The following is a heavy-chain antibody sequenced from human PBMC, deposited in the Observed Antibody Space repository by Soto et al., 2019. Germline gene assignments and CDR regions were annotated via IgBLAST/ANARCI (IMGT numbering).Heavy chain of an antibody. Sequence: QVQLQQWGAGLLKPSETLSLTCAVSGGSFSGYYWSWIRQPPGKGLEWIGEINHSGSTNYNPSLKSRVTISVDTSKNQFSLKLSSVTAADTAVYYCARGGGYCSSTSCYPYYDMDVWGQGTTVTVSS. J-gene: IGHJ6*02. CDR3: ARGGGYCSSTSCYPYYDMDV. CDR1: GGSFSGYY. CDR2: INHSGST. V-gene: IGHV4-34*01. D-gene: IGHD2-2*01.